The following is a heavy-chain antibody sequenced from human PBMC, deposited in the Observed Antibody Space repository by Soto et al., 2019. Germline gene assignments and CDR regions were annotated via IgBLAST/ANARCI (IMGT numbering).Heavy chain of an antibody. CDR3: ASHYDLWTGYLSPVDY. V-gene: IGHV3-11*01. J-gene: IGHJ4*02. D-gene: IGHD3-3*01. CDR2: IDTSSTKI. Sequence: GSLRLYCAASGYTFSDSYFSWIRQAPGKGLEWISYIDTSSTKIYYADSVRGRFTISRDNGKNSLFLEMNNLRVEDTAVYFCASHYDLWTGYLSPVDYWGRGTLVTVSS. CDR1: GYTFSDSY.